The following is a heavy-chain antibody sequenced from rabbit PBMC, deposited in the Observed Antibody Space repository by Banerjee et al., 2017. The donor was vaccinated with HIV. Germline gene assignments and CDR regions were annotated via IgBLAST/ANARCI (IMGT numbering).Heavy chain of an antibody. CDR3: ARAGGTAYDLRDGMDL. CDR2: IYAGSSGIT. J-gene: IGHJ6*01. V-gene: IGHV1S40*01. CDR1: GFSFSSSYW. D-gene: IGHD6-1*01. Sequence: QSLEESGGDLVKPGASLTLTCTASGFSFSSSYWICWVRQAPGKGLEWIACIYAGSSGITYYANWAKGRFTISKTSSSTVTLQMTSLTAADTATYFCARAGGTAYDLRDGMDLWGQGTLVT.